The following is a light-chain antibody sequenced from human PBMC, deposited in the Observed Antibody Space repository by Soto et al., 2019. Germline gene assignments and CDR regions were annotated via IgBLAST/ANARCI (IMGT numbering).Light chain of an antibody. V-gene: IGLV2-11*01. J-gene: IGLJ3*02. CDR1: SSDVGGYNY. Sequence: QSALTQPRSVSGSPGQSVTMSCTGTSSDVGGYNYVSWYQQHPGKAPKFMIYDVSKRPSGVPDRFSGSKSGNTASLTISGLQAEDEADHYCCSYAGRYSWVFGGGTQLTVL. CDR2: DVS. CDR3: CSYAGRYSWV.